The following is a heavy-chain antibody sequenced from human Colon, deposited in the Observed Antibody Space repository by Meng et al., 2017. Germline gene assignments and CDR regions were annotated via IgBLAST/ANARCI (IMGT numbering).Heavy chain of an antibody. CDR2: ITNTGDRT. D-gene: IGHD1-1*01. CDR3: AQNWNMDS. CDR1: GFTFSTYA. J-gene: IGHJ4*02. Sequence: GESLKISCAASGFTFSTYAMTWVRQAPGKGLECVSVITNTGDRTYYADSVKGRFTISRENSKNTRYLQMNSLRAEDTAIYYCAQNWNMDSWGQGTLVTVSS. V-gene: IGHV3-23*01.